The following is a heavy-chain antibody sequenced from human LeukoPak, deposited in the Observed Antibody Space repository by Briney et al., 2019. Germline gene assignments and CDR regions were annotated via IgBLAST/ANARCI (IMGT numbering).Heavy chain of an antibody. CDR1: GYTFNSYG. CDR2: ISPYRGDT. CDR3: ARDREEGILDY. D-gene: IGHD3-9*01. Sequence: ASVKVSCKASGYTFNSYGISWVRQAPGQGLEWMGWISPYRGDTEYAQMIQGRVSMTTDTSTSTAYMELRSLRSDDTAVYYCARDREEGILDYWGQGTLVTVSS. V-gene: IGHV1-18*01. J-gene: IGHJ4*02.